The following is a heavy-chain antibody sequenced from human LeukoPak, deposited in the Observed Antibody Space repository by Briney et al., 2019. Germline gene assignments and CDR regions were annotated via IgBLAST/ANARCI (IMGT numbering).Heavy chain of an antibody. J-gene: IGHJ4*02. V-gene: IGHV4-4*02. Sequence: PSETLSLTCGVSGGSISSTNWHSWVRQPPGQGLEWIGEISLSGRTNYNPSLKSRVTISVDTSKNQFSLKLSSVTAADTALYYCAVMPTWIQRMGHDYWGQGTLVTVSS. CDR3: AVMPTWIQRMGHDY. CDR1: GGSISSTNW. CDR2: ISLSGRT. D-gene: IGHD5-18*01.